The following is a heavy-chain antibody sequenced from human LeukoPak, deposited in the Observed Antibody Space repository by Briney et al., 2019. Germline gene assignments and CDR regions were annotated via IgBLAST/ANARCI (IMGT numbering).Heavy chain of an antibody. Sequence: GGSLRLSCAASGFSLSTYWMHWVRQAPGKGLEWVSYSDTEGSMTSYADSVKGRFTISRDNAKNTLYLEMHSLRVEDTAIYYCAREGSYLNSGGSYYLHWLDPWGQGTLVTVSS. V-gene: IGHV3-74*01. D-gene: IGHD3-22*01. CDR3: AREGSYLNSGGSYYLHWLDP. J-gene: IGHJ5*02. CDR2: SDTEGSMT. CDR1: GFSLSTYW.